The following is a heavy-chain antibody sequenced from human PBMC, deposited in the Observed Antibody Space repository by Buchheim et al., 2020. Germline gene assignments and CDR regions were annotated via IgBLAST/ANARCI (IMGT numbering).Heavy chain of an antibody. CDR2: IKQDGSEK. J-gene: IGHJ4*02. V-gene: IGHV3-7*01. D-gene: IGHD3-10*01. CDR3: AVTRITMVRGVIWDY. Sequence: EVQLVESGGGLVQPGGSLRLSCAASGFTFSTYSMSWVRQAPGKGLEWVAKIKQDGSEKYYVDSVKGRFTISRDNAKNSLYLQMNSLRAEDTAVYYCAVTRITMVRGVIWDYWGQGTL. CDR1: GFTFSTYS.